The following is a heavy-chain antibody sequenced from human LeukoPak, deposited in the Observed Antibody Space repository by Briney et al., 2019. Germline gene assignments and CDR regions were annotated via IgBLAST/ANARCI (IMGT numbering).Heavy chain of an antibody. D-gene: IGHD3-22*01. CDR3: ASPRGAYDSSGYLH. Sequence: GGSLILSCAASGFTFSSYSMNWVRQAPGKGLEWVSSISSSSSYIYYADSVKGRFTISRDNAKNSLYLQMNSLRAEDTAVYYCASPRGAYDSSGYLHWGQGTLVTVSS. V-gene: IGHV3-21*01. CDR1: GFTFSSYS. CDR2: ISSSSSYI. J-gene: IGHJ4*02.